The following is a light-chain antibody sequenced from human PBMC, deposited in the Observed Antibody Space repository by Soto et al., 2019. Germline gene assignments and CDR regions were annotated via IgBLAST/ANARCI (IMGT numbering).Light chain of an antibody. CDR1: SGHSSYI. CDR2: LEGSGSD. J-gene: IGLJ2*01. Sequence: QSVLTQSSSASASLGSSVKLTCTLSSGHSSYIIAWHQQQPGKAPRYLMKLEGSGSDNEGSGVPDRFSGSSSGADRYLTISNLQFEDEANYYCETWDSNTRVFGGGTKLTVL. CDR3: ETWDSNTRV. V-gene: IGLV4-60*02.